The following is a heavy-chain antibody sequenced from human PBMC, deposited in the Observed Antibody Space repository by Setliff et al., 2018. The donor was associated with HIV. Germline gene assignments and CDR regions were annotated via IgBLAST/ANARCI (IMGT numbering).Heavy chain of an antibody. CDR2: IFYTGST. D-gene: IGHD2-8*01. V-gene: IGHV4-39*01. CDR3: ARRGRDGVFIMFATGFDP. Sequence: PSETLSLTCTVSGGSISSSTYYWGWIRQPPGKGLEWIGDIFYTGSTYYNPSLKSRVAISVDTSENQFSLKLNSVTAADTAVYYCARRGRDGVFIMFATGFDPWGQGALVTAPQ. CDR1: GGSISSSTYY. J-gene: IGHJ5*02.